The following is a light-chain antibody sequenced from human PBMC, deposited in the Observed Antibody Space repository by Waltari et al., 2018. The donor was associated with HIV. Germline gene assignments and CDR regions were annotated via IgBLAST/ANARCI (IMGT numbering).Light chain of an antibody. CDR2: DAS. CDR3: QQFDDLLT. J-gene: IGKJ4*01. V-gene: IGKV1-33*01. CDR1: QDIGTY. Sequence: DVQMTQSPSSLSAFEGDRVTITCQASQDIGTYLNWYQQKPGKAPKLLIYDASNLQTGVPSRFSASGSGTDFSFTISSMQPEDIATYYCQQFDDLLTFGGGTKVE.